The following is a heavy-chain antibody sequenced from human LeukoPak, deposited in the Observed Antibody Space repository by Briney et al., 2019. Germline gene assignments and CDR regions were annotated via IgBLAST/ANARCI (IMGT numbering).Heavy chain of an antibody. CDR3: TTDRREGSYYNFDY. V-gene: IGHV3-15*01. CDR2: IKSKTDGGTT. J-gene: IGHJ4*02. Sequence: PGGSLRLSCAACVFTFSNAWMSWVRQAPGKGLEWVGRIKSKTDGGTTDYAAPVKGRFTISRDDSKNTLYLQMNSLKTEDTAVYYCTTDRREGSYYNFDYWGQGTLVTVSS. CDR1: VFTFSNAW. D-gene: IGHD1-26*01.